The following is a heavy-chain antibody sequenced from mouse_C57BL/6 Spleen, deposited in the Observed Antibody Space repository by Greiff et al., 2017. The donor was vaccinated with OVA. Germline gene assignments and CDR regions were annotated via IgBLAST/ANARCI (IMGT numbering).Heavy chain of an antibody. D-gene: IGHD1-1*01. CDR1: GYAFSSYW. CDR2: IYPGDGDT. J-gene: IGHJ3*01. CDR3: ARGITTVPAY. V-gene: IGHV1-80*01. Sequence: VHLVESGAELVKPGASVKISCKASGYAFSSYWMNWVKQRPGKGLEWIGQIYPGDGDTNYNGKFKGKATLTADKSSSTAYMQLSSLTSEDSAVYFCARGITTVPAYWGQGTLVTVSA.